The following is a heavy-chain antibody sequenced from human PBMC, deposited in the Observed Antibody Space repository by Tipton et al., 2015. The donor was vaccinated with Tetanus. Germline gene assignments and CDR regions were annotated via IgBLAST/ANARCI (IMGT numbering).Heavy chain of an antibody. D-gene: IGHD3-16*01. CDR3: ARVGAGESVDPAYYYGMDV. V-gene: IGHV4-34*01. J-gene: IGHJ6*02. CDR1: GGSFSGFY. CDR2: INRSGST. Sequence: TLSLTCAVSGGSFSGFYWSCIRQPPGKGLEWIGEINRSGSTNYNPSLKSRVTISVDTSKNQFSLKLSSVTAADTAVYYCARVGAGESVDPAYYYGMDVWGQGTTVTVSS.